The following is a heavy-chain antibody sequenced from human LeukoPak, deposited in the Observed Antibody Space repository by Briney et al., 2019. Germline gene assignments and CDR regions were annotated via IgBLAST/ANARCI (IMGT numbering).Heavy chain of an antibody. CDR2: ISPSGTDI. J-gene: IGHJ4*02. Sequence: GGSLRLSCAVSGFTFTDTYMTWIRQALGKGLESLSYISPSGTDISYADSVKGRFTISRDNAKNSLYPQMNSLRAEDTAVYYCTRDPRRLDYWGQGTLVTVSS. CDR3: TRDPRRLDY. V-gene: IGHV3-11*01. CDR1: GFTFTDTY.